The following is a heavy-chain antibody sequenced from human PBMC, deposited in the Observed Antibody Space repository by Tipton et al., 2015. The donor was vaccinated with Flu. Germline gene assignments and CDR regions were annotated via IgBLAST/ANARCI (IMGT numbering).Heavy chain of an antibody. CDR2: INHSGST. V-gene: IGHV4-34*01. D-gene: IGHD3-22*01. CDR3: ARQKYYYDSSGYYRYYFDY. Sequence: TLSLTCAVYGGSFSGYYWSWIRQPPGKGLEWIGEINHSGSTNYNPSLKSRVTISVDTSKNQFSLKLSSVTAADTAVYYCARQKYYYDSSGYYRYYFDYWGQGTLVTVSS. CDR1: GGSFSGYY. J-gene: IGHJ4*02.